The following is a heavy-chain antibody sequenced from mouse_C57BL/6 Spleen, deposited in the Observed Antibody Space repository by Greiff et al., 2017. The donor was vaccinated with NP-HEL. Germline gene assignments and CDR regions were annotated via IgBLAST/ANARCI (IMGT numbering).Heavy chain of an antibody. J-gene: IGHJ2*01. D-gene: IGHD4-1*01. V-gene: IGHV1-7*01. CDR3: ARQELETGSFDY. Sequence: QVHVKQSGAELAKPGASVKLSCKASGYTFTSYWMHWVKQRPGQGLEWIGYINPSSGYTKYNQKFKDKATLTADKSSSTAYMQLSSLTYEDSAVYYCARQELETGSFDYWGQGTTLTVSS. CDR1: GYTFTSYW. CDR2: INPSSGYT.